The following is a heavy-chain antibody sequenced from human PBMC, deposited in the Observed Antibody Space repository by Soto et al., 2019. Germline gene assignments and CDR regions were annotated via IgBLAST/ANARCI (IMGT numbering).Heavy chain of an antibody. CDR1: GFTFSSYS. CDR2: VSSGGSPV. CDR3: ARGIRPIHLATYVFDY. J-gene: IGHJ4*02. D-gene: IGHD3-16*01. V-gene: IGHV3-48*04. Sequence: DVQLVESGGGLGQPGGSLRLSCAATGFTFSSYSMSWVRQAPGKGLEWIAHVSSGGSPVYYADSVEGRFTVSRDNAKNSLYLQVNRLRAEESALYYCARGIRPIHLATYVFDYWGQGALVSGS.